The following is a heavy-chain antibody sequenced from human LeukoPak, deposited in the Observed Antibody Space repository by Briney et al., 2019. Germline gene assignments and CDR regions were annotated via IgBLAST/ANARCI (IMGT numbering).Heavy chain of an antibody. Sequence: GASVKVSCKASGYTFTNYGLSWVRQAPGQGLEWMGWINPYNGITNYAQKLQGRVTMTTDTSTSTAYMELRSLRSDDTAVYYCVRDWGITAVSAYWGQGTLVTVSS. CDR3: VRDWGITAVSAY. D-gene: IGHD6-13*01. CDR2: INPYNGIT. J-gene: IGHJ4*02. CDR1: GYTFTNYG. V-gene: IGHV1-18*01.